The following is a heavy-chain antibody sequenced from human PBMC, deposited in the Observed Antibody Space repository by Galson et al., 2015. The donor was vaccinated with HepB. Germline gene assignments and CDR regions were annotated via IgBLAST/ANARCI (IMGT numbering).Heavy chain of an antibody. V-gene: IGHV7-4-1*02. D-gene: IGHD3-22*01. CDR1: GYTFTSYA. CDR3: ARDLDYYDSSGFENQYNWFDP. J-gene: IGHJ5*02. CDR2: INTNTGNP. Sequence: SVKVSCKASGYTFTSYAMNWVRQAPGQGLEWMGWINTNTGNPTYAQGFTGRFVFSLETSVSTAYLQISSLKAEDTAVYYCARDLDYYDSSGFENQYNWFDPWGQGTLVTVSS.